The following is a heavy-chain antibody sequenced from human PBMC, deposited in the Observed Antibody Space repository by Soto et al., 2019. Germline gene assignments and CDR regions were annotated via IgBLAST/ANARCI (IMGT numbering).Heavy chain of an antibody. J-gene: IGHJ4*02. CDR1: GDNVSSNIAA. CDR3: AREQRTVPATRGYFDS. CDR2: TLYRSKWLQ. V-gene: IGHV6-1*01. D-gene: IGHD2-15*01. Sequence: QVQLQLSGPRLVRPSQTLSLTCAISGDNVSSNIAAWSWIRQSPSRGLEWLGRTLYRSKWLQDYAVFVQRRNTTNPDTSKNQLSLQLNSMTPEESAVYFWAREQRTVPATRGYFDSWGQGTLVTVSS.